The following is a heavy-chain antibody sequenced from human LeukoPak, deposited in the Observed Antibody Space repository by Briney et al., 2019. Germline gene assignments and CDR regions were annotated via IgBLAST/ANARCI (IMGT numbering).Heavy chain of an antibody. CDR1: GGSIRSSSYY. CDR3: ARQVVAVAGTGYFDY. CDR2: IYYSGST. J-gene: IGHJ4*02. Sequence: SETLSLTCTVSGGSIRSSSYYWGWIRQPPGKGLEWIGSIYYSGSTYYNASLKSRGTISVDTSKNQFSLELNSVTAADTAVYFCARQVVAVAGTGYFDYWGQGTLVTVST. D-gene: IGHD6-19*01. V-gene: IGHV4-39*01.